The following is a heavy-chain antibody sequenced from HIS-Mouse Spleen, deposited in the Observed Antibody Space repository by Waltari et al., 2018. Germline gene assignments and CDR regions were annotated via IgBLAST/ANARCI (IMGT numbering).Heavy chain of an antibody. CDR1: GGPISSSSYY. D-gene: IGHD6-19*01. CDR3: ARRRGWFDY. CDR2: ILYSGGT. J-gene: IGHJ4*02. V-gene: IGHV4-39*01. Sequence: QLQLQESGPGLVKPSETLSLTCTVSGGPISSSSYYWGWIRQPPGKGLEWIGSILYSGGTYYNPSLKSRVTISVDTSKNQFSRKLSSVTAADTAVYYCARRRGWFDYWGQGTLVTVSS.